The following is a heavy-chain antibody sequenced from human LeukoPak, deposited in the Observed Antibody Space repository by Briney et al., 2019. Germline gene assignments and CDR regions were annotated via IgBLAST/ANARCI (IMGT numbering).Heavy chain of an antibody. CDR1: GGTFSSYA. J-gene: IGHJ4*02. V-gene: IGHV1-69*04. Sequence: ASVKVSCKASGGTFSSYAISWVRQAPGQGLEWMGRIIPILGIANYAQKFQGRVTITADKSTSTAYMELSSLRSEDTAVYYRARDGQAQQIQLWPYCFDYWGQGTLVTVSS. CDR2: IIPILGIA. D-gene: IGHD5-18*01. CDR3: ARDGQAQQIQLWPYCFDY.